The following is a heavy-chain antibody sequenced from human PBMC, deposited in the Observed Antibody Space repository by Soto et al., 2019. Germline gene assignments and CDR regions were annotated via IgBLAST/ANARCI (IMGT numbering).Heavy chain of an antibody. Sequence: PSETLSLTCAVYGGSFSGYYWSWIRQPPGKGLEWIGEINHSGSTNYNPSLKSRVTISVDTSKNQFSLKLSSVTAADTAVYYCARDRAAWFGELAYNWFDPWGQGTLVTVS. CDR2: INHSGST. V-gene: IGHV4-34*01. D-gene: IGHD3-10*01. CDR1: GGSFSGYY. CDR3: ARDRAAWFGELAYNWFDP. J-gene: IGHJ5*02.